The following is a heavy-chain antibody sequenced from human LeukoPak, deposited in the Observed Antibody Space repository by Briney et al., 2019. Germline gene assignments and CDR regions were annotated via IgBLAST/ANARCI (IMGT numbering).Heavy chain of an antibody. D-gene: IGHD3-9*01. J-gene: IGHJ4*02. V-gene: IGHV3-7*01. CDR1: RFTFGSYW. CDR2: IKQDGSEK. Sequence: GGSLRLSCAAFRFTFGSYWMTWVRQAPGKGLEWVANIKQDGSEKYYVDSVKGRFTISRDNAKNSLYLLMNSLRAEDTAIYYCARLLRYFDYWGQGTLVTVSS. CDR3: ARLLRYFDY.